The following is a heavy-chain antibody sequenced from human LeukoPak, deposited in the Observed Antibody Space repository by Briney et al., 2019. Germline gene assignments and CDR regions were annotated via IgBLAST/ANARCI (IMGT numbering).Heavy chain of an antibody. J-gene: IGHJ6*02. D-gene: IGHD3-10*01. Sequence: SGGSLRLSCAASGFTFSSYGMHWVRQAPGKGLEWVAVISYDGSNKYYADSVKGRFTISRDNSKNTLYLQMNSLRAEDTAVYYCAKSPRSYYLAYYYYGIDVWGQGTTVTVSS. CDR1: GFTFSSYG. CDR2: ISYDGSNK. CDR3: AKSPRSYYLAYYYYGIDV. V-gene: IGHV3-30*18.